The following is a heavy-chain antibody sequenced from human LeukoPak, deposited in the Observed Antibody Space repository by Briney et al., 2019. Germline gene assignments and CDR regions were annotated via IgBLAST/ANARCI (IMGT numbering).Heavy chain of an antibody. Sequence: PGGSLRLSCAASGFTFSSYGMHWVRQAPGKGLEWVAVIWYDGSNKYCADSVKGRFTISRDNSKNTLYLQMNSLRAEDTAVYYCARDNEVVWYYYDSSGYFDYWGQGTLVTVSS. CDR2: IWYDGSNK. CDR1: GFTFSSYG. CDR3: ARDNEVVWYYYDSSGYFDY. D-gene: IGHD3-22*01. J-gene: IGHJ4*02. V-gene: IGHV3-33*01.